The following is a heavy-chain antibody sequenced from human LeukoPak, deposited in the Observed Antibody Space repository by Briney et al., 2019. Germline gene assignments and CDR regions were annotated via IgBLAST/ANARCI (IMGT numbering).Heavy chain of an antibody. CDR2: ISSSGSFI. J-gene: IGHJ4*02. V-gene: IGHV3-11*04. Sequence: GGSLRLSCAASGFTFSDYYMSWIRQAPGKGLEWVSYISSSGSFIYYADSVKGRFTISRDNAKNSLYLHMNSLRAEDTAVYYCARYRYSYGYDYWGQGTLVTVSS. CDR3: ARYRYSYGYDY. CDR1: GFTFSDYY. D-gene: IGHD5-18*01.